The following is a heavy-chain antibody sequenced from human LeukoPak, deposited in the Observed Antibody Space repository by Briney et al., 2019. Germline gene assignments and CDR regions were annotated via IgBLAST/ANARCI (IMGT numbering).Heavy chain of an antibody. V-gene: IGHV1-8*01. D-gene: IGHD2-2*01. Sequence: ASVKVSCKASGYTFTSYDINWVRQATGQGLEWMGWMNPNSGNTGYAQKFQGRVTMTRNTSISTAYMELSSLRSEDTAVYYCARGVPDIVVVPAAMEGDYWGQGTLVTVSS. CDR3: ARGVPDIVVVPAAMEGDY. CDR2: MNPNSGNT. J-gene: IGHJ4*02. CDR1: GYTFTSYD.